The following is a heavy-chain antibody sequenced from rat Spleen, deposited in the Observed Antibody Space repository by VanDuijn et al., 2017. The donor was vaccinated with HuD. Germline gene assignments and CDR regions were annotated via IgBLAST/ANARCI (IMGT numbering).Heavy chain of an antibody. V-gene: IGHV5-25*01. CDR1: GFTFSNYY. Sequence: EVQLVESGGGLVQPGRSLKLSCAASGFTFSNYYMAWVRQAPKKGLEWVATISTSGSRTYYPDSVKGRFTISRDNAKSTLFLQMDSLRSEDTATYYCARQITTRDYFDYWGQGVMVTVSS. D-gene: IGHD1-10*01. J-gene: IGHJ2*01. CDR2: ISTSGSRT. CDR3: ARQITTRDYFDY.